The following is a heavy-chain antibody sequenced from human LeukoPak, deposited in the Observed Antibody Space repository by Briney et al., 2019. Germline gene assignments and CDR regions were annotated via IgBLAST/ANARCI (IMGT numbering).Heavy chain of an antibody. V-gene: IGHV1-2*02. CDR2: INPNRGGT. CDR3: ARDSCSSTSCLSIDDY. CDR1: GYTFSGYY. Sequence: ASVKVSCKTSGYTFSGYYMLWVRQAPGQGLEWIGWINPNRGGTNYAQKFQGRVTMTRDTSISTAYMELSRLSSDDTAVYYCARDSCSSTSCLSIDDYWGQGTLVTVSS. D-gene: IGHD2-2*01. J-gene: IGHJ4*02.